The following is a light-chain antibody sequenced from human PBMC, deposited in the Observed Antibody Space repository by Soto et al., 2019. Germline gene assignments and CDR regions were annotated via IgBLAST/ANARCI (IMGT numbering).Light chain of an antibody. J-gene: IGKJ4*01. CDR1: QSVSSSY. CDR3: QQYGSAPFT. Sequence: EIVLTQSPGTLSLSPGERATLSCRASQSVSSSYLAGYQQKPGQAPRLLIYGASSRATGIPDRFSGSGSGTDFTLTISRLEPEDFAVYYWQQYGSAPFTFGGGTKVEIK. CDR2: GAS. V-gene: IGKV3-20*01.